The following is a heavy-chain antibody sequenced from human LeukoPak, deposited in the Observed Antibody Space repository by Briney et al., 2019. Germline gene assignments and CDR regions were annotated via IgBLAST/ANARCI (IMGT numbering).Heavy chain of an antibody. CDR1: GGSISSSSYY. CDR3: ASTRQGIAARRPFDP. V-gene: IGHV4-39*01. J-gene: IGHJ5*02. D-gene: IGHD6-6*01. CDR2: IYYSGST. Sequence: SETLSLTCTVSGGSISSSSYYWGWIRQPPGKGLEWIGSIYYSGSTYYNPSLKSRVTISVDTSKNQFSLKLSSVTAADTAVYYCASTRQGIAARRPFDPWGQGTLVTVSS.